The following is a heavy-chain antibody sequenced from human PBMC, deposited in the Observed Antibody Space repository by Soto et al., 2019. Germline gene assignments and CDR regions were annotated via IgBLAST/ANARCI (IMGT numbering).Heavy chain of an antibody. D-gene: IGHD3-3*01. Sequence: TLSLTCAISGDSVSSNSAAWNWIRQSPSRGLEWLGRTYYRSKWYNDYAVSVKSRITINPDTSKNQFSLQLNSVTPEDTAVYYCARDRPPPYYDFWSGYLYYYYYGMDVWGQGTTVTVS. V-gene: IGHV6-1*01. CDR1: GDSVSSNSAA. CDR2: TYYRSKWYN. CDR3: ARDRPPPYYDFWSGYLYYYYYGMDV. J-gene: IGHJ6*02.